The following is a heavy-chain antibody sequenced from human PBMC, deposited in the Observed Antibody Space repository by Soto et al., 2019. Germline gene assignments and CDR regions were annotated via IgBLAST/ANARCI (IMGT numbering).Heavy chain of an antibody. D-gene: IGHD6-19*01. CDR1: GFTFSNYG. CDR3: AKNPGYNSGWYSIDY. V-gene: IGHV3-30*18. J-gene: IGHJ4*02. Sequence: QVQLVESGRGVVQPGRTLRLSCAASGFTFSNYGMHWVRQAPGKGLEWVAVISYDGSNKYYADSVKGRFTISRDNSKNTLYLQMNSLRVEDTAMYYCAKNPGYNSGWYSIDYWGQGTLVTVSS. CDR2: ISYDGSNK.